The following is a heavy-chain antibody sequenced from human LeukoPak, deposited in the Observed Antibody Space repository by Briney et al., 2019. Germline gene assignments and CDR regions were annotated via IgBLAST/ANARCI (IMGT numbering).Heavy chain of an antibody. D-gene: IGHD3-10*01. Sequence: SETLSLTCAVYGGSLSGYHWSWIRQPPGKGLEWIGEINHSGSTNYNPPLKSRVSISVDTSKNQFSLKLSSVTAADTAVYYCAGLYYYGSGSSFDYWGQGTLVTVSS. J-gene: IGHJ4*02. V-gene: IGHV4-34*01. CDR3: AGLYYYGSGSSFDY. CDR2: INHSGST. CDR1: GGSLSGYH.